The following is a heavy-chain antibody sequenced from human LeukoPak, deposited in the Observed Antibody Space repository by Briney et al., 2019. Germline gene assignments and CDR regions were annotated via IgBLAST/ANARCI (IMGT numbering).Heavy chain of an antibody. V-gene: IGHV3-21*01. D-gene: IGHD3-22*01. CDR3: ARGRGYYDSSGYYHYYFDY. CDR2: ISSSSSYI. Sequence: VGSLSLSCAASGFTFSSYSMNWVRQAPGKGLEWVSSISSSSSYIYYADSVKGRFTISRDNAKNSLYLQMNSLRAEDTAVYYCARGRGYYDSSGYYHYYFDYWGQGTLVTVSS. J-gene: IGHJ4*02. CDR1: GFTFSSYS.